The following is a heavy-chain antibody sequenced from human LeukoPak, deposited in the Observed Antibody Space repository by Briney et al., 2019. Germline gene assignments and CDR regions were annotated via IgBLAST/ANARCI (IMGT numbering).Heavy chain of an antibody. CDR3: ARAPLYSGSYEDAFDI. Sequence: SETLSLTCTVSGGSISSYYWSWIRQPAGKGLEWIGRIYTSGSTNYNPSLKSQVTMSVDTSKNQFSLKLSSVTAADTAVYYCARAPLYSGSYEDAFDIWGRGTMVTVSS. CDR1: GGSISSYY. V-gene: IGHV4-4*07. J-gene: IGHJ3*02. D-gene: IGHD1-26*01. CDR2: IYTSGST.